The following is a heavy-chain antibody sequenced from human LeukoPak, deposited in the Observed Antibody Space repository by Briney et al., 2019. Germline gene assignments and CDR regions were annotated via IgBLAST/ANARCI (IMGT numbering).Heavy chain of an antibody. Sequence: PSETLSLTCAVYGGSFSGYYWSWIRQPPGKGLEWIGEINHSGSTNYNPSLKSRVTISVDTSKNQFSLKLSSVTAADTAVYYCARGRKAYGLPDHWGQGTLVTVSS. V-gene: IGHV4-34*01. CDR2: INHSGST. D-gene: IGHD4-17*01. CDR3: ARGRKAYGLPDH. J-gene: IGHJ4*02. CDR1: GGSFSGYY.